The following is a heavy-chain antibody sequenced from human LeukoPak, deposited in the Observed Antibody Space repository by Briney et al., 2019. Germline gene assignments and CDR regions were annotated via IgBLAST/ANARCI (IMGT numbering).Heavy chain of an antibody. CDR2: INDNGGRT. J-gene: IGHJ4*02. D-gene: IGHD3-22*01. CDR3: VRDYGSSGYYIDY. V-gene: IGHV3-64D*09. Sequence: GGSLRLSCSASGFTFSRYAMHWVRQAPGKGLEYVSGINDNGGRTHYGDSVKGRFSISRDNSKNTLHLQMSTLRAEDTALYYCVRDYGSSGYYIDYWGQGTLVTVSS. CDR1: GFTFSRYA.